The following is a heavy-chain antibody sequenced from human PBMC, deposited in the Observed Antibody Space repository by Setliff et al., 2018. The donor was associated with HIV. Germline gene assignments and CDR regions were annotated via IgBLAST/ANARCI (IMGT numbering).Heavy chain of an antibody. CDR2: IKHDGRDK. CDR3: ARTLTGKAPLATIDY. CDR1: GFTFSTYW. Sequence: GSLRLSCAASGFTFSTYWMSWGRQAPGKGLEWVANIKHDGRDKYYADSVKGRFTISRDNAKNSVYLQMSSLRAEDTAVYYCARTLTGKAPLATIDYWGQGALVTVSS. V-gene: IGHV3-7*03. D-gene: IGHD1-20*01. J-gene: IGHJ4*02.